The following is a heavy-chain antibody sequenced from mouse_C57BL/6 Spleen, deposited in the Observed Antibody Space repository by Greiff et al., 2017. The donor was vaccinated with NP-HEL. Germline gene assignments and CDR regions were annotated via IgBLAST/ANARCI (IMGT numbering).Heavy chain of an antibody. Sequence: EVMLVESGGGLVKPGGSLKLSCAASGFTFSDYGMHWVRQAPEKGLEWVAYISSGSSTIYYADKVKGRFTITRDNANNTLFLQMTSLRSEDTALYCCARLRVGSAMDGWGKGTSVTVSS. CDR3: ARLRVGSAMDG. V-gene: IGHV5-17*01. CDR2: ISSGSSTI. D-gene: IGHD1-1*02. CDR1: GFTFSDYG. J-gene: IGHJ4*01.